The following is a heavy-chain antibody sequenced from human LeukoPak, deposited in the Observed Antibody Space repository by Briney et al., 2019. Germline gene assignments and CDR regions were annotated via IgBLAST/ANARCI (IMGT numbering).Heavy chain of an antibody. CDR3: TRDWGGGSGAGIDY. CDR2: ISSSSSTI. V-gene: IGHV3-48*04. J-gene: IGHJ4*02. CDR1: GFTFSSYS. D-gene: IGHD3-10*01. Sequence: GGSLRLSCAASGFTFSSYSMNWVRQAPGKGLEWVSYISSSSSTIYYADSVKGRFTISRDDAKNSLHLQMNGLRVEDTAVYYCTRDWGGGSGAGIDYWGQGTLVTVSS.